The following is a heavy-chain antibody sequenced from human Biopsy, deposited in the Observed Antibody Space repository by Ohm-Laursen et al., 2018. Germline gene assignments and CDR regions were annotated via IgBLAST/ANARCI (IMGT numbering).Heavy chain of an antibody. CDR1: GYTLTALS. V-gene: IGHV1-24*01. J-gene: IGHJ4*02. CDR3: AADINVWNVNY. CDR2: FAPENDKT. Sequence: ASVKVSCKVSGYTLTALSMHWVRQAPGRGLEWMGGFAPENDKTIYAQKLQGRITMTEDTSTDTAYMELSSLRSEDTAVYYCAADINVWNVNYWGQGTQVTVSS. D-gene: IGHD1-1*01.